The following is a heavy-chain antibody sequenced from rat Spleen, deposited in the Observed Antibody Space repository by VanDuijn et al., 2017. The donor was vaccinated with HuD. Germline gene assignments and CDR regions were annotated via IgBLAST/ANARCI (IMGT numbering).Heavy chain of an antibody. CDR3: ARQYYAYTD. CDR2: ISSGGGAT. J-gene: IGHJ3*01. D-gene: IGHD1-9*01. CDR1: GFTFSNFP. V-gene: IGHV5S13*01. Sequence: EVQLVESGGGLVQPGRSLKLSCAASGFTFSNFPMAWVRQAPKKGLEWVASISSGGGATYFPDSVKGRFTISRDNAKNILYLQLESLRSEDTASYYCARQYYAYTDWGQGTLVTVSS.